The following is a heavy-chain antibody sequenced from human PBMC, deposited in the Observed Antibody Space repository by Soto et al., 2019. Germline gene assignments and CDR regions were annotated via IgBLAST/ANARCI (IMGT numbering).Heavy chain of an antibody. D-gene: IGHD3-3*01. CDR1: GYTFTSYD. CDR3: ARGSIDFWSGYYSLFDP. CDR2: MNPNSGNT. Sequence: GASVKVSCKASGYTFTSYDINWVRQATGQGLEWMGWMNPNSGNTGYAQKFQGRVTMTRNTSISTAYMELSSLRSEDTAVYYCARGSIDFWSGYYSLFDPWGQGTMVTVSS. J-gene: IGHJ5*02. V-gene: IGHV1-8*01.